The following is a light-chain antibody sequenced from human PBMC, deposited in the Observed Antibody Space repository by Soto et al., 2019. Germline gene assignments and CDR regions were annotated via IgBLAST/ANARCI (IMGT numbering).Light chain of an antibody. Sequence: DIQMTQSPSSLSASVGDRVTITCRASQSISSYLNWYQQKPGKAPKLLIYAASSLQSGVPSRFSGSGSGTDFTLTISSLQPEDFATYYCQQRYSTLLTFGGGNKVEIK. CDR1: QSISSY. CDR2: AAS. V-gene: IGKV1-39*01. J-gene: IGKJ4*01. CDR3: QQRYSTLLT.